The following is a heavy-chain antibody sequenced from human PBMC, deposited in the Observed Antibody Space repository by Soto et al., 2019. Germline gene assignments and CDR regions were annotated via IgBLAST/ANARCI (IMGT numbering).Heavy chain of an antibody. Sequence: QVQLVQSGAEVKKPGASLKVSCKASGYTFTSYDINWVRQATGQGLEWMGWMNPNSGNTGYAQKFQVRVTMTRNPSISTAYMELSSLRAEDSGVYYCARVFNWSSPEGYWGQGTLVTVSS. CDR1: GYTFTSYD. CDR3: ARVFNWSSPEGY. J-gene: IGHJ4*02. D-gene: IGHD1-20*01. CDR2: MNPNSGNT. V-gene: IGHV1-8*01.